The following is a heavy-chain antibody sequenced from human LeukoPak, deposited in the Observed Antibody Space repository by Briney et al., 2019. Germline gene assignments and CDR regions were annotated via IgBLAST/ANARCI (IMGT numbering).Heavy chain of an antibody. V-gene: IGHV3-7*01. Sequence: GGSLRLSCAASGFTFSSYWMSWVRQAPGKGLEWVANIKQDGSEKYYVDSVKGRFTISRGNAKNSLYLQMSSPRAEDTAVYYCARASTPDCSSTSCPSDYDFWSGSTLRTSAFDIWGQGTMVTVSS. D-gene: IGHD3-3*01. J-gene: IGHJ3*02. CDR1: GFTFSSYW. CDR2: IKQDGSEK. CDR3: ARASTPDCSSTSCPSDYDFWSGSTLRTSAFDI.